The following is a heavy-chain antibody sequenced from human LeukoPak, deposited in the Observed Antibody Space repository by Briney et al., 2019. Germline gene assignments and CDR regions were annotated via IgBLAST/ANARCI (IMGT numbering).Heavy chain of an antibody. CDR2: ISGSGGSA. D-gene: IGHD3-10*01. J-gene: IGHJ4*02. V-gene: IGHV3-23*01. CDR3: ATGAYGPEAY. Sequence: ETLSLTCAVYGGSFSGYYWSWVRQAPGKGLEWVSAISGSGGSAYYADSVKGRFTISRDNSKNTLSLQMNSLRAEDTAVYFCATGAYGPEAYWGQGTLVTVSS. CDR1: GGSFSGYY.